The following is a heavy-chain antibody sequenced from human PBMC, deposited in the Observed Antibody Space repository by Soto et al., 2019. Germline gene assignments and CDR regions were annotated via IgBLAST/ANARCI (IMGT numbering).Heavy chain of an antibody. J-gene: IGHJ4*02. D-gene: IGHD3-22*01. CDR3: ARDTYYYDSSGYFSSYFDY. CDR1: GFTFSSYG. Sequence: GGSLRLSCAASGFTFSSYGMHWVRQAPGKGLEWVAVIWYDGSNKYYADSVKGRFTISRDNSKNTLYLQMNSLRAEDTAVYYCARDTYYYDSSGYFSSYFDYWGQGTLVTVSS. CDR2: IWYDGSNK. V-gene: IGHV3-33*01.